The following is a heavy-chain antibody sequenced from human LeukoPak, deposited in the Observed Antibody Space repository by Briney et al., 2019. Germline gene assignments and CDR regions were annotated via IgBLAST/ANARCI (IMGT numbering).Heavy chain of an antibody. D-gene: IGHD3-10*01. CDR3: AKTGGLRPGVRVPAPFDS. J-gene: IGHJ4*02. CDR2: ISGSGGST. Sequence: PGGSLRLSCAASGFTFSSYAMSWVRQAPGQGLEWVSAISGSGGSTYYADSVKGRFTISRDNSKNTLYLQMNSLRAEDTAVYYCAKTGGLRPGVRVPAPFDSWGQGTLVTVSS. V-gene: IGHV3-23*01. CDR1: GFTFSSYA.